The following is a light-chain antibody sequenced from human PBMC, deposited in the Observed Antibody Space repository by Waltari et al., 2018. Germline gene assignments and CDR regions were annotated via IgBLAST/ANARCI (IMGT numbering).Light chain of an antibody. Sequence: QSALTQPASVSGSPGQSITISCTGASSAVGRYNYVSCYQQHPGKAPKLLIYDVSKRPSGVPSRFSGSKSGNTASLTISGLQAADEAHYYCNSYASNSNGLFGGGTKLTIL. CDR3: NSYASNSNGL. CDR2: DVS. CDR1: SSAVGRYNY. V-gene: IGLV2-14*03. J-gene: IGLJ2*01.